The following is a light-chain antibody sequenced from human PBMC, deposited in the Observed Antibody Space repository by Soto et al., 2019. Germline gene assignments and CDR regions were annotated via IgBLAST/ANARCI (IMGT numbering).Light chain of an antibody. V-gene: IGKV4-1*01. J-gene: IGKJ1*01. CDR1: QSVLYSSNNKNY. Sequence: DIVMTQSPDSLAVSLGERATINCKSSQSVLYSSNNKNYLAWYQQKPGQPPKVLIYWASTRESGVPDRFSGSGSGTDFTLTISSLQAEDVAVYYCLQYLSLPRTFGQGTKVEIK. CDR3: LQYLSLPRT. CDR2: WAS.